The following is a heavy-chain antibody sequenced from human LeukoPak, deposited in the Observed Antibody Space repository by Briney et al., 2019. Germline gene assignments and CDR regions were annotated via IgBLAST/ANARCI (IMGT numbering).Heavy chain of an antibody. J-gene: IGHJ3*02. CDR1: GGTFSSYA. V-gene: IGHV1-69*13. Sequence: SVKVSCKASGGTFSSYAISSVRQAPGQGLEWMGGIIPIFGTANYAQKFQGRVTITADESTSTAYMELSSLRSEDTAVYYCAEDVEMATTKTDDAFDIWGQGTMVTVSS. CDR3: AEDVEMATTKTDDAFDI. D-gene: IGHD5-24*01. CDR2: IIPIFGTA.